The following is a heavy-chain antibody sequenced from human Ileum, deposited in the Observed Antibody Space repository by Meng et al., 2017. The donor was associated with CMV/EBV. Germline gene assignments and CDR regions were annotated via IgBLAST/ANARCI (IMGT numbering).Heavy chain of an antibody. D-gene: IGHD1-1*01. V-gene: IGHV3-74*01. CDR1: GLAFSNYG. CDR3: ASYRYGTKDGHVLA. Sequence: SGLAFSNYGMHWVRQAPGKGLVWVSRINSDGSSTDYADSVKGRFTISRDNAKDTLYLQMNSLRAEDTAVYYCASYRYGTKDGHVLAWGQGTLVTVSS. J-gene: IGHJ5*02. CDR2: INSDGSST.